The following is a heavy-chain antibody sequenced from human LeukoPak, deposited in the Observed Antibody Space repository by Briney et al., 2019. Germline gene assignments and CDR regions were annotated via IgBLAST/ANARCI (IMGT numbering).Heavy chain of an antibody. CDR3: ARGLGRYSSSWLKKAHFDY. V-gene: IGHV4-4*07. CDR1: GGSISSYY. Sequence: PSETLSPTCTVSGGSISSYYWSWIRQPAGKGLEWIGRIYTSGSTNYNPSLKNRVTISVDTSKNQFSLKLSSVTAADTAVYYCARGLGRYSSSWLKKAHFDYWGQGTLVTVSS. D-gene: IGHD6-13*01. J-gene: IGHJ4*02. CDR2: IYTSGST.